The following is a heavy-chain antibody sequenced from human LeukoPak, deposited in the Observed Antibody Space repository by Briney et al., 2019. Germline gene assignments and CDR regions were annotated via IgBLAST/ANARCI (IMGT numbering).Heavy chain of an antibody. Sequence: GGSLRLSCAASGFTFNTYWMHWVRQAPGKGLVWVSHINPDGSQTNYADSVTGRFTISRDNAENTLYLQMNSLRAEDTAVYYCARDPVRRDSYWGQGTLVTVSS. V-gene: IGHV3-74*01. CDR3: ARDPVRRDSY. D-gene: IGHD3-10*01. CDR1: GFTFNTYW. CDR2: INPDGSQT. J-gene: IGHJ4*02.